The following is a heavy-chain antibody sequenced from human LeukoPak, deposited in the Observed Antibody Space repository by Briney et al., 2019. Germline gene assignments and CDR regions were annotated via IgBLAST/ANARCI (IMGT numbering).Heavy chain of an antibody. CDR1: GFTFSSYS. V-gene: IGHV3-21*04. CDR3: ARVSSSGYGVSSGLFY. CDR2: ISSSSSYI. D-gene: IGHD5-18*01. J-gene: IGHJ4*02. Sequence: GGSLRLSCAASGFTFSSYSMNWVRQAPGKGLEWVSSISSSSSYIYYADSVKGRFTISRDNAKNSLYLQMNSLRAEDTALYYCARVSSSGYGVSSGLFYWGQGTLVTVSS.